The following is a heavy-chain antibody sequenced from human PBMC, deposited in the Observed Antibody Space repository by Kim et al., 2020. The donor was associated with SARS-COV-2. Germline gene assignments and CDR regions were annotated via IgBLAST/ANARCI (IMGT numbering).Heavy chain of an antibody. Sequence: GGSLRLSCAASGFILSDYYMSWIRQAPGKGLEYVSYISSSSIYATYADSVRGRFTVSRDNAKNSFYLQMNSLSAGDTAIYFCARGVPGHIYLDYWGPGAL. D-gene: IGHD2-21*01. CDR1: GFILSDYY. J-gene: IGHJ4*02. CDR3: ARGVPGHIYLDY. V-gene: IGHV3-11*03. CDR2: ISSSSIYA.